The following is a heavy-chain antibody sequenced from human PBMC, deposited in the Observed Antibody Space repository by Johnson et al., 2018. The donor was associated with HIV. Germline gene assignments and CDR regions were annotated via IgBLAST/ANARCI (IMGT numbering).Heavy chain of an antibody. CDR3: TTSGRITGVPST. CDR1: GFAFRTYW. J-gene: IGHJ3*01. Sequence: VQLVESGGGLVQPGGSLRLSCAASGFAFRTYWMVWVRQVPGKRPVWVARIYNDGSRTTYADSVRGRFTISRDNAKYTVDLQMNSLKTEDTAVYYCTTSGRITGVPSTWGQGTMVTVSS. D-gene: IGHD7-27*01. CDR2: IYNDGSRT. V-gene: IGHV3-74*03.